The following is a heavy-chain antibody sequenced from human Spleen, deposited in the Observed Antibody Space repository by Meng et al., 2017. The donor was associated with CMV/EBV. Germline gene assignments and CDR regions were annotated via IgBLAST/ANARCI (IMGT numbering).Heavy chain of an antibody. D-gene: IGHD2-2*01. CDR3: ASTLGYCSSTSCYYKEETDLRWFDP. Sequence: SETLSLTCAVYGGSFSGYYLSWIRQSPGKGLEWIGEINNSGSTNYIPSLRSRVTISLDTSNKQVSLRLTSVTAADTAVYYCASTLGYCSSTSCYYKEETDLRWFDPWGQGTLVTVSS. J-gene: IGHJ5*02. CDR2: INNSGST. V-gene: IGHV4-34*01. CDR1: GGSFSGYY.